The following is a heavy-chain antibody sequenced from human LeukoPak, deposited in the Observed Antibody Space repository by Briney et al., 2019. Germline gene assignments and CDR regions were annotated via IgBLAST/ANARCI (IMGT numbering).Heavy chain of an antibody. J-gene: IGHJ4*02. D-gene: IGHD1-14*01. Sequence: ASETLSLTCTVSGGSISSSSFYGGWIRQPPGRGLEWIGSIDDSGNTYYNPSLKSRVTISVDTPETQFSLKLSSVTAADTAVYYCARLNQGNRFDYWGQGTLVTVSS. V-gene: IGHV4-39*01. CDR1: GGSISSSSFY. CDR3: ARLNQGNRFDY. CDR2: IDDSGNT.